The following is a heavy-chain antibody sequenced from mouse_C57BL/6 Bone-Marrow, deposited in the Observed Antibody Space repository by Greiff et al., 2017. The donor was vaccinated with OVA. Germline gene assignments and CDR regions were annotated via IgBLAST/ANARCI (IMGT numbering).Heavy chain of an antibody. Sequence: EVQLQQSGPELVKPGASVKMSCKASGYTFTDYNMHWVKQSHGKSLEWIGYLTPNNGGTRYNQQFKGKATLTVNKSSSTAYMELRSLTSEDSAVYYWARADYYGRSGFDYWGQGTTLTVSS. CDR1: GYTFTDYN. CDR2: LTPNNGGT. J-gene: IGHJ2*01. D-gene: IGHD1-1*01. V-gene: IGHV1-22*01. CDR3: ARADYYGRSGFDY.